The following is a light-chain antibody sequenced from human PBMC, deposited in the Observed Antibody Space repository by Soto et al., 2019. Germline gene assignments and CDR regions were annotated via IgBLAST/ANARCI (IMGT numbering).Light chain of an antibody. Sequence: DIQLTQSPSFMSASVGDRVTITCRASQCISTYLAWYQQKSGKAPKLLIYVASTLQSGVRSRFSGSGSGTEFTVTISSLQPEALAIYYYQKLYSYPYTFGQGTKLEI. J-gene: IGKJ2*01. CDR1: QCISTY. CDR3: QKLYSYPYT. V-gene: IGKV1-9*01. CDR2: VAS.